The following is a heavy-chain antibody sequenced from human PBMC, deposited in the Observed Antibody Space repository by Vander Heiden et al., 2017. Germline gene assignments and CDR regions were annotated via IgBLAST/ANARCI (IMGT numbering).Heavy chain of an antibody. Sequence: QVQLQESGPGLVKPSQTLSLPCTFSGGSISSGGYYWSWIRQHPGKGLEWIGYIYYSGSTYYNPSLKSRVTISVDTSKNQFSLKLSSVTAADTAVYYCARDVHSDNYYYYYGMDVWGQGTTVTVSS. J-gene: IGHJ6*02. CDR2: IYYSGST. CDR1: GGSISSGGYY. V-gene: IGHV4-31*03. D-gene: IGHD1-1*01. CDR3: ARDVHSDNYYYYYGMDV.